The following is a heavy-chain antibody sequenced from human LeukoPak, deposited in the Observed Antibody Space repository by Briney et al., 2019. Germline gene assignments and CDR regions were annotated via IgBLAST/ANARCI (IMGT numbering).Heavy chain of an antibody. CDR2: INHSGST. D-gene: IGHD6-6*01. V-gene: IGHV4-34*01. J-gene: IGHJ4*02. Sequence: GSLRLSCAASGFTFSSYWMSWIRQPPGKGLEWIGEINHSGSTNYNPSLKSRVTISVDTSKNQFSLKVSSVTAADTAVYYCARRGASSSEEYWGQGTLVIVSS. CDR1: GFTFSSYW. CDR3: ARRGASSSEEY.